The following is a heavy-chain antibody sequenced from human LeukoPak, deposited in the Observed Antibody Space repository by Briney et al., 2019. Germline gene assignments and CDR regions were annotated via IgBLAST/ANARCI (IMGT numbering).Heavy chain of an antibody. CDR2: INPSGGST. V-gene: IGHV1-46*01. J-gene: IGHJ4*02. D-gene: IGHD6-19*01. CDR3: ARSIAVADDY. Sequence: ASVKVSCKASGYTFTSYYMHWVRLAPGQGLEWMGIINPSGGSTSYAQKFQGRVTMTRDTSTSTVYMELSSLRSEDTAVFYCARSIAVADDYGGQGTLVTVSS. CDR1: GYTFTSYY.